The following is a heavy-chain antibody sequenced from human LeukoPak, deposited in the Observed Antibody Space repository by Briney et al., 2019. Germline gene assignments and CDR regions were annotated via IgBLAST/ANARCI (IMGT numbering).Heavy chain of an antibody. V-gene: IGHV1-2*02. Sequence: ASVKVSCKASGYTFTGFYMHWVRQAPGQGLEWMGWINPNSSGTKYAQKFQGRVTVTRDTSTSTAYMELSSLRSNDTAVYYCGRGIQSFDPWGQGTLVTVSS. CDR1: GYTFTGFY. J-gene: IGHJ5*02. CDR2: INPNSSGT. CDR3: GRGIQSFDP.